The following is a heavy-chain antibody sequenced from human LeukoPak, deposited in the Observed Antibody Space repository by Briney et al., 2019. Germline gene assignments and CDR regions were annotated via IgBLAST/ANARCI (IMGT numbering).Heavy chain of an antibody. J-gene: IGHJ4*02. CDR3: ARGYCSGGSCLLFDY. V-gene: IGHV3-7*01. CDR1: GFTFDDYW. D-gene: IGHD2-15*01. CDR2: INQDGSEK. Sequence: GGSLRLSCGASGFTFDDYWMSWVRQAPGQGLEWVANINQDGSEKYYLDSAKGRFTISRDNARNSLYLQVNSLRAEDTAVYYCARGYCSGGSCLLFDYWGQGTLVTVSS.